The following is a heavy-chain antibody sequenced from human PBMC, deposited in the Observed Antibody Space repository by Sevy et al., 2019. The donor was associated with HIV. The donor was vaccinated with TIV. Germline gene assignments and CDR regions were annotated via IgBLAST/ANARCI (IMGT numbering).Heavy chain of an antibody. CDR3: ARVRRWLQFDY. V-gene: IGHV4-31*03. D-gene: IGHD5-12*01. CDR2: IYYSGST. CDR1: GGSISSGGYY. Sequence: SETLSLTCTVSGGSISSGGYYWSWIRQHPGKGLEWIGYIYYSGSTYYNPSLKSRVTISVDTSKNQFSLKLSSVTAADTAVYYCARVRRWLQFDYWGQGTLVTVSS. J-gene: IGHJ4*02.